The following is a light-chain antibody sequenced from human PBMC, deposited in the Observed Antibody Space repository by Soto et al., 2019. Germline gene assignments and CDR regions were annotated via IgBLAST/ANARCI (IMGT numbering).Light chain of an antibody. J-gene: IGLJ2*01. CDR2: SNN. CDR3: AAWDDSLNGHVV. Sequence: QSVLTQPPSASGTPGQRVTISCSGSSSNLGSNTVNWYQQLPGTAPKLLIYSNNQRPSAVPDRFSGSKSGTSASLAISGLQSEDEADYYCAAWDDSLNGHVVFGGGTKLTVL. V-gene: IGLV1-44*01. CDR1: SSNLGSNT.